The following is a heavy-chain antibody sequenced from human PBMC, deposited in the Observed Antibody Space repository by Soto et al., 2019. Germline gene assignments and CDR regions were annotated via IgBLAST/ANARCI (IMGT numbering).Heavy chain of an antibody. CDR2: ISSSSSYI. D-gene: IGHD1-26*01. Sequence: PGRSVRQTGVDAECAYIGNSRNRVRQAPGKGLEGVSSISSSSSYIYYADSVKGRFTISRDNAKNSLYLQMNSLRAEDTAVYYCARDSPVGDSWRQGTMVPVSS. CDR1: ECAYIGNS. V-gene: IGHV3-21*01. CDR3: ARDSPVGDS. J-gene: IGHJ3*02.